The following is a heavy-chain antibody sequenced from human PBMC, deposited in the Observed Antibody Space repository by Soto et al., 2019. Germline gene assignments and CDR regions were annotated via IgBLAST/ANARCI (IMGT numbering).Heavy chain of an antibody. J-gene: IGHJ6*02. D-gene: IGHD2-8*01. CDR2: IDPSDSYT. CDR1: GYSFTSYW. Sequence: HGESLKISCKGSGYSFTSYWISWVRQMPGKGLEWMGRIDPSDSYTNYSPSFQGHVTISADKSISTAYLQWSSLKASDTAMYYCARLGSVYANPGYSYGMDVWGQGTTVTVSS. V-gene: IGHV5-10-1*01. CDR3: ARLGSVYANPGYSYGMDV.